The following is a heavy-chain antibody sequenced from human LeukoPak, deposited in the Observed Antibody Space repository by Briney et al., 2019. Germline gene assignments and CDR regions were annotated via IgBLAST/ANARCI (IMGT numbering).Heavy chain of an antibody. CDR2: IYHSGST. V-gene: IGHV4-38-2*01. Sequence: SETLSLTCAVSGYSISSGYYWGWIRQPPGKGLEWIGSIYHSGSTYYNPSLKSRVTISVDTSKHQFSLKLSSVTAADTAVYYCASYDSSGYYYFDYWGQGTLVTVSS. CDR3: ASYDSSGYYYFDY. J-gene: IGHJ4*02. CDR1: GYSISSGYY. D-gene: IGHD3-22*01.